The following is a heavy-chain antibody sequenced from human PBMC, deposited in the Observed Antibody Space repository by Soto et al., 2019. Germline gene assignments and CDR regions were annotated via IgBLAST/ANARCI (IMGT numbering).Heavy chain of an antibody. J-gene: IGHJ5*02. V-gene: IGHV4-30-2*01. CDR3: VRVASP. CDR2: IYHSGST. CDR1: GGSISSGGYS. Sequence: QLQLQESGSGLVKPSQTLSLTCAVSGGSISSGGYSWSWIRQPPGKGLEWIGYIYHSGSTYYNPSLNNRVTITVVRSKTQFSLKLSSVTAGDTEVYYWVRVASPWGQGTLVSVSS.